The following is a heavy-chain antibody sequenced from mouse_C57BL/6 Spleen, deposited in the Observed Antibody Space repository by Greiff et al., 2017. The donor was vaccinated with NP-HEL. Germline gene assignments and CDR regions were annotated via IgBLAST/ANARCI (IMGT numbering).Heavy chain of an antibody. J-gene: IGHJ4*01. CDR1: GYTFTSYW. Sequence: QVQLKQPGTELVKPGSSVKLSCKASGYTFTSYWMHWVKQRPIQGLEWIGNIDPSDSETHYNQKFKDKATLTVDKSSSTAYMQLSSLTSEDSAVYYCARWSYAMDYWGQGTSVTVSS. V-gene: IGHV1-52*01. CDR3: ARWSYAMDY. CDR2: IDPSDSET.